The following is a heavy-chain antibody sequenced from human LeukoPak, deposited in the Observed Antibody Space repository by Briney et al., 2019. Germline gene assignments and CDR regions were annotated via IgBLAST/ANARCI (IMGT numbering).Heavy chain of an antibody. CDR1: GFTFRNYW. Sequence: GGSLRLSCGASGFTFRNYWMSWVRQAPGKGLEWVSSISNSGGRTFYTDSVKGRFTISRDNSKITLYLQMNSLRAEDTAVYYCAKSYNGYESKPDYWGQGTLVTVSS. CDR3: AKSYNGYESKPDY. V-gene: IGHV3-23*01. D-gene: IGHD5-12*01. J-gene: IGHJ4*02. CDR2: ISNSGGRT.